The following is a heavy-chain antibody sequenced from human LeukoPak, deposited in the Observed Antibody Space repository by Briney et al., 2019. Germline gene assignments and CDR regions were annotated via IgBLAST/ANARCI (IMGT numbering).Heavy chain of an antibody. CDR1: GGSISSYY. CDR2: IYYSGST. Sequence: SEPLSLTCTVSGGSISSYYWSWIRQPPGKGLEWIGYIYYSGSTNYNPSLKSRVTISVDTSKNQFSLKLSSVTAADTAVYYCARDRGGNFLFDYWGQGTLVTVSS. J-gene: IGHJ4*02. V-gene: IGHV4-59*01. D-gene: IGHD4-23*01. CDR3: ARDRGGNFLFDY.